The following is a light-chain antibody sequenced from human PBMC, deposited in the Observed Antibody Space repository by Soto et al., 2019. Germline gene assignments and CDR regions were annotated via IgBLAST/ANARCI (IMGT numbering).Light chain of an antibody. CDR2: GAS. J-gene: IGKJ1*01. CDR1: QGVSARY. CDR3: QHSSDSPPT. V-gene: IGKV3-20*01. Sequence: IVVTESPGTLSLSPGDRSTLSCMVSQGVSARYLAWYHQKPGQAPRLLIFGASDRATGIPDRFSGSGSGTDFTLTIDCLEPEDFALYYCQHSSDSPPTFGQGTNVDIK.